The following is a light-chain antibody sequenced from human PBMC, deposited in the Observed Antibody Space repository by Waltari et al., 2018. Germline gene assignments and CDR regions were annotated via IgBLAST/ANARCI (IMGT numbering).Light chain of an antibody. J-gene: IGKJ1*01. V-gene: IGKV3-20*01. CDR2: GAS. CDR3: QQYGSSPRT. CDR1: QSFSSSF. Sequence: DIVLTQSPDTLSLSPGERATLSCRASQSFSSSFLAWYQQKPGQAPRLHIYGASSRATGIPDRFSGSGSGTDFTLTISRLEPEDFAVYYCQQYGSSPRTFGQGTKVEIK.